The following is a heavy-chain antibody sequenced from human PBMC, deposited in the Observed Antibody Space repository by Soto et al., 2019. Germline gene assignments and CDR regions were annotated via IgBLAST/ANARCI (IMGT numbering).Heavy chain of an antibody. CDR3: ARVNFGDYYYFYSMVG. J-gene: IGHJ6*03. V-gene: IGHV4-59*01. Sequence: QVQLQESGPGLVKPSETLSLTCTVSGGSISSYYWSWIRQPPGKGLEWIGYIYYSGSTNYNPSLQSRGALPVDMSKYLSSRMLSSVTAAYVGLYLWARVNFGDYYYFYSMVGGGKGTTVTGSS. CDR2: IYYSGST. CDR1: GGSISSYY. D-gene: IGHD4-17*01.